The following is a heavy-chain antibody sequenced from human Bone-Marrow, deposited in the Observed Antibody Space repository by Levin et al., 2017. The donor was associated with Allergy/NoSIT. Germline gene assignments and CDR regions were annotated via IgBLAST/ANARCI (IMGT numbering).Heavy chain of an antibody. V-gene: IGHV3-23*01. CDR2: ISGGGEST. D-gene: IGHD6-6*01. CDR3: ARCPRSSSAPYYFDY. CDR1: GFTYRSYA. Sequence: GGSLRLSCAASGFTYRSYALSWVRQAPGKGLEWVSTISGGGESTYYTDSVEGRFTISRDNSKNTLYLQMNTLRAEDTAVYYCARCPRSSSAPYYFDYWGQGTLVTVSS. J-gene: IGHJ4*02.